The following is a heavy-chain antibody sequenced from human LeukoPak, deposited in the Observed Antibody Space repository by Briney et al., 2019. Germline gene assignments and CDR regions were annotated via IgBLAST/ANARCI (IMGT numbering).Heavy chain of an antibody. Sequence: GGSLRLSCAASGFTFSSYAMSWVRQAPGKGREWVSVIYAGDNTYYAESVRGRFTISRDISKNTLYLQINNLRAEDTAVYYCVREIGNTGSYDWGQGTLVTVSS. CDR2: IYAGDNT. V-gene: IGHV3-53*01. CDR1: GFTFSSYA. D-gene: IGHD1-26*01. CDR3: VREIGNTGSYD. J-gene: IGHJ4*02.